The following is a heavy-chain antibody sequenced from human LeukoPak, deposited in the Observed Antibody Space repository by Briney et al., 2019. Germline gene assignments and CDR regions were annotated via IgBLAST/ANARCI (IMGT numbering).Heavy chain of an antibody. Sequence: SETLSLSCTVSGGSISSHYWSWIRQPPGKGLEWIGYSSCSGGTNYNPSLKSRVSLSVDTSKNQLSLRLSSVTAADTAVYYCARVGSCSTTTCYDILYYFDYWGQGTLVTVSS. CDR2: SSCSGGT. D-gene: IGHD2-2*01. J-gene: IGHJ4*02. CDR3: ARVGSCSTTTCYDILYYFDY. V-gene: IGHV4-59*11. CDR1: GGSISSHY.